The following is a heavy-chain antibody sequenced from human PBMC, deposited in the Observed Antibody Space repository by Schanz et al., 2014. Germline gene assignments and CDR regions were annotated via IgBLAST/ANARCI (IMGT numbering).Heavy chain of an antibody. V-gene: IGHV1-18*01. J-gene: IGHJ4*02. CDR1: GYTFTSYG. CDR2: FSAYNGNT. D-gene: IGHD3-9*01. CDR3: ARDAADFYDILTEEDY. Sequence: QVQLVQSGAEVKKPGASVKVSCKASGYTFTSYGISWVRQAPGQGLEWMGWFSAYNGNTKYPQKLQGRVTMTADTSTSTAYMELRSLRSDDTAEYYCARDAADFYDILTEEDYWGQGTLVTVSS.